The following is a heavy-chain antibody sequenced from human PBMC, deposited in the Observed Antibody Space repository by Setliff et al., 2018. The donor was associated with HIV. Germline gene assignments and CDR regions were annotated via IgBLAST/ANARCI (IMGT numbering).Heavy chain of an antibody. J-gene: IGHJ3*02. D-gene: IGHD3-10*02. CDR3: AKVLVFGIDVFDI. Sequence: LSCAASGFTFSSYAMGWVRQAPGKGLEWVSTIGAVGGPTHYAESVKGRFTISKDNSKNTLYLQMSSLRDEDTAVYYRAKVLVFGIDVFDIWGQGTMVTVSS. CDR2: IGAVGGPT. V-gene: IGHV3-23*01. CDR1: GFTFSSYA.